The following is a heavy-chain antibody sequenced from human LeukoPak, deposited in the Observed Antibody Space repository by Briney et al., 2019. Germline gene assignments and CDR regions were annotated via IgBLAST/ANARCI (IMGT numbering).Heavy chain of an antibody. J-gene: IGHJ4*02. Sequence: GGSLRLSCAASGFTFSSYSMNWVRQAPGKGLEWVSSISSSSSYIYYADSVKGRFTISRDNAKNSLYLQMNSLRAEDTAVYYCARDARFGELLSIGGDYWGQGTLVTVSS. CDR3: ARDARFGELLSIGGDY. V-gene: IGHV3-21*01. CDR2: ISSSSSYI. D-gene: IGHD3-10*01. CDR1: GFTFSSYS.